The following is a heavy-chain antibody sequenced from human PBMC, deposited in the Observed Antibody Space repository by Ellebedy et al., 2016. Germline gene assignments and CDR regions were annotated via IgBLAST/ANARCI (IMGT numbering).Heavy chain of an antibody. CDR2: VFHTGAT. D-gene: IGHD6-19*01. J-gene: IGHJ3*01. CDR1: GGSVSSDY. V-gene: IGHV4-59*02. CDR3: AKWNGGWYAFVV. Sequence: SETLSLTCNVSGGSVSSDYWNWVRQPPGKGLEWIGFVFHTGATLYNPSLKSRVIMSVDTSRSQFSLRLTSVTAADTAVYYCAKWNGGWYAFVVWGQGTMVTVSS.